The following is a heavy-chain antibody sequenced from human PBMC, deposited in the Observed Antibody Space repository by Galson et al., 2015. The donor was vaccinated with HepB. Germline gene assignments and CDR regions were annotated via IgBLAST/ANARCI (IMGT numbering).Heavy chain of an antibody. D-gene: IGHD2-2*01. J-gene: IGHJ5*02. Sequence: CCKASGYTFTRYGISWVRQAPGQGLEWMGWISAHNGNTNDAQKPQGRVTMTTDSSTSTAYMELRSLRSDDWAGYYCARDRGYCSSTSCYPSVRWFDPWGQGTLVTVSS. CDR1: GYTFTRYG. CDR3: ARDRGYCSSTSCYPSVRWFDP. CDR2: ISAHNGNT. V-gene: IGHV1-18*01.